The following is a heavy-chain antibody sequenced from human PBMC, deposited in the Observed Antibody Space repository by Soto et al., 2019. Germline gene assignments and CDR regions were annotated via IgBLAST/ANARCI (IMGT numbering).Heavy chain of an antibody. V-gene: IGHV4-31*03. D-gene: IGHD6-6*01. J-gene: IGHJ5*02. CDR2: IFYTGTT. CDR1: GASVRNDPYY. CDR3: ATATPDYSSSGWLDP. Sequence: PSETLSLTCTVSGASVRNDPYYWTWLRQHPGKGLEWIGYIFYTGTTYYNPSLKSRGTISVDTSKNHFSLKLTSVTAADTAIYYCATATPDYSSSGWLDPWGEGTLVTVSS.